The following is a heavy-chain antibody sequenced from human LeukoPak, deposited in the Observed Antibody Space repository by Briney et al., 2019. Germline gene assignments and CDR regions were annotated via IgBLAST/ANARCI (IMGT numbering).Heavy chain of an antibody. CDR3: AREYYYGSGSYSFGRQYYFDY. CDR2: ISSSSSYI. Sequence: TGGSLRLSCAASGFTFSSYSMNWVRQAPGKGLEWVSSISSSSSYIYYADSVKGRFTISRDNAKNSLYLQMNSLRAEDTAVYYCAREYYYGSGSYSFGRQYYFDYWGQGTLVTVSS. J-gene: IGHJ4*02. V-gene: IGHV3-21*01. D-gene: IGHD3-10*01. CDR1: GFTFSSYS.